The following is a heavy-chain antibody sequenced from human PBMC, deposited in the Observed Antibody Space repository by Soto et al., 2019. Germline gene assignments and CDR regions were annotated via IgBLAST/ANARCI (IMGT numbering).Heavy chain of an antibody. Sequence: GGSLRLSCAASGFTFSDYYMSWIRQAPGKGLEWVSYISSSGSTIYYADPVKGRFTISRDNAKNSLYLQMNSLRAEDTAVYYCAAGSSITGTNEGNDAFDICGQGTMVTVS. CDR2: ISSSGSTI. CDR3: AAGSSITGTNEGNDAFDI. CDR1: GFTFSDYY. D-gene: IGHD1-20*01. J-gene: IGHJ3*02. V-gene: IGHV3-11*01.